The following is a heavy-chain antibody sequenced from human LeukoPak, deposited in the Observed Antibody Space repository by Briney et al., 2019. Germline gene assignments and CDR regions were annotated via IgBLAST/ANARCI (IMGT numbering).Heavy chain of an antibody. V-gene: IGHV4-39*01. J-gene: IGHJ4*02. Sequence: SETLSLTCTVSGGSISSSSYYWGWIRQPPGKGLEWIVRIYYNGSNYYNPSLKSRLTISVDTSKNQFSLKLSSVTAADTAVYYCARQEGTHFDYWGQGTLVTVSS. D-gene: IGHD1-1*01. CDR1: GGSISSSSYY. CDR2: IYYNGSN. CDR3: ARQEGTHFDY.